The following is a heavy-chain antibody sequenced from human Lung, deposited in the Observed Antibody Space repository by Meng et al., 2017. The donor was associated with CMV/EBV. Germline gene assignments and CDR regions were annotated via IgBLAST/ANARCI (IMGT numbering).Heavy chain of an antibody. Sequence: XXSLTCTVSGGSISSSSYYWGWIRQPPGKGLEWIGSIYYSGSTYYNPSLKSRVTISVDTSKNQFSLKLSSVTAADTAVYYCARDATIFGVVDPYYYGMDVWGQGXTVTVSS. V-gene: IGHV4-39*02. J-gene: IGHJ6*02. CDR2: IYYSGST. CDR1: GGSISSSSYY. D-gene: IGHD3-3*01. CDR3: ARDATIFGVVDPYYYGMDV.